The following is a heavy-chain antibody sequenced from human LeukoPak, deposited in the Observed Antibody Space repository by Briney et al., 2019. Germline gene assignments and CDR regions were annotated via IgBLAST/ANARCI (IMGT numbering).Heavy chain of an antibody. CDR2: IGTAGDT. CDR3: ARGKWLRFPFDY. V-gene: IGHV3-13*01. D-gene: IGHD5-12*01. J-gene: IGHJ4*02. Sequence: GGSLRLSCAASGFTFSSYDMHWVRQATGKGLEWVSAIGTAGDTYYPGSVKGRFTISRDNAKNSLCLQMNSLRAEDTAVYYCARGKWLRFPFDYWGQGTLVTVSS. CDR1: GFTFSSYD.